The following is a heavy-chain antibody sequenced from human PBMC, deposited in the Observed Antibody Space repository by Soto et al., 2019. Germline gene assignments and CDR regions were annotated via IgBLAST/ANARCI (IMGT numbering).Heavy chain of an antibody. CDR1: GYTFNMYG. CDR3: VPDPFPFDP. CDR2: ISGYNDNR. Sequence: QAQLVQSGAEVKKPGASVKVSCKASGYTFNMYGISWVRQAPGQGLEWMGWISGYNDNRHYEEKFQGRATMTIDTSTTTAYMELRSLRSDDTAVYYCVPDPFPFDPWGQGTLVTVSS. V-gene: IGHV1-18*04. J-gene: IGHJ5*02.